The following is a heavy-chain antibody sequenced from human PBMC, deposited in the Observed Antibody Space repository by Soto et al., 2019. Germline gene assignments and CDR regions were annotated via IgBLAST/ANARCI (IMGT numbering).Heavy chain of an antibody. J-gene: IGHJ4*02. CDR3: ARGRGGYCSGGSCYRRHYYFDY. V-gene: IGHV1-8*01. CDR1: GYTFTSYD. Sequence: ASVKVSCKASGYTFTSYDINWVRQATGQGLEWMGWMNPNSGNTGYAQKVQGRVTMTRNTSISTAYMELSSLRSEDTAVYYCARGRGGYCSGGSCYRRHYYFDYWGQGTLVTVSS. CDR2: MNPNSGNT. D-gene: IGHD2-15*01.